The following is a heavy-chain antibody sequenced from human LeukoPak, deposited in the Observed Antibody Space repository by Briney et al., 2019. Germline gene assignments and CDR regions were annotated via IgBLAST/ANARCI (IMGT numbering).Heavy chain of an antibody. CDR3: ARVSAQQLTLTHFDY. CDR1: GGSISSYY. J-gene: IGHJ4*02. V-gene: IGHV4-4*07. Sequence: SETLPLTCTVSGGSISSYYWSWIRQPAGKGLEWIGRIYTSGSTNYNPSLKSRVTMSVDTSKNQFSLKLSSVTAADTAVYYCARVSAQQLTLTHFDYWGQGTLVTVSS. CDR2: IYTSGST. D-gene: IGHD6-13*01.